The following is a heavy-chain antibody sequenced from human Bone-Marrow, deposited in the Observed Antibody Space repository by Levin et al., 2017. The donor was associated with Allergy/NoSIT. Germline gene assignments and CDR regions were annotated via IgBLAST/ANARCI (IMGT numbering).Heavy chain of an antibody. CDR1: GYTFTSYS. D-gene: IGHD3-10*01. CDR3: ARDRAYSSGSYYNGPGY. Sequence: PVASVKVSCKASGYTFTSYSLHWVRQAPGQGLEWMGMIHPRGGSASSAQRFQGRVTLTSDTSTNTVYMELISLRSEDTAVYYCARDRAYSSGSYYNGPGYWGQGTLVTVSS. CDR2: IHPRGGSA. V-gene: IGHV1-46*01. J-gene: IGHJ4*02.